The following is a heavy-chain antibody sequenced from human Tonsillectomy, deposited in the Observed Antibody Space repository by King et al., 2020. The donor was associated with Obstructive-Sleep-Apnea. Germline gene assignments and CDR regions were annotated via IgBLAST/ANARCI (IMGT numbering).Heavy chain of an antibody. J-gene: IGHJ6*02. Sequence: VQLQESGPGLVKPSETLSLTCTVSGGSIISYYWSWIRQPPGKGLEWIGYIYYSGSTNYNPSLKSRVTISVDTSKNQFSLKLSSVTAADTAVYYCARHVSSFYDFWSGSTRVDHYGMDVWGQGTTVTVSS. V-gene: IGHV4-59*08. CDR2: IYYSGST. D-gene: IGHD3-3*01. CDR1: GGSIISYY. CDR3: ARHVSSFYDFWSGSTRVDHYGMDV.